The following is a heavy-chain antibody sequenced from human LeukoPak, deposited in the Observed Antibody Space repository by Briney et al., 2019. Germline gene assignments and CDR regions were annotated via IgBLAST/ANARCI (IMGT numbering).Heavy chain of an antibody. D-gene: IGHD5-12*01. Sequence: PGGSLRLSCAASGFTVSSNYMSWVRQAPGKGLEWVSVIYSGGSTYYADSVKGRFTISRDNSKNTLYLQMNSLRVEDTAVYYCARDRGYSGYDTFDYWGQGTLVTVSS. CDR3: ARDRGYSGYDTFDY. J-gene: IGHJ4*02. CDR1: GFTVSSNY. V-gene: IGHV3-53*01. CDR2: IYSGGST.